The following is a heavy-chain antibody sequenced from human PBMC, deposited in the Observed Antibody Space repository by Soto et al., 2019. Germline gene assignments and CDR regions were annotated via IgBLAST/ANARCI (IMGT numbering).Heavy chain of an antibody. D-gene: IGHD5-12*01. Sequence: PGGSLRLSCAASGFAFGSDPMSWGRHAPGKGLEWVSSISGSGGSTYYADSVKGRFTISRDNSKNTLYLQMNALSAEDTAVYYCARGDIVAIFGMDVWGQGTTVTVSS. CDR1: GFAFGSDP. CDR3: ARGDIVAIFGMDV. J-gene: IGHJ6*02. CDR2: ISGSGGST. V-gene: IGHV3-23*01.